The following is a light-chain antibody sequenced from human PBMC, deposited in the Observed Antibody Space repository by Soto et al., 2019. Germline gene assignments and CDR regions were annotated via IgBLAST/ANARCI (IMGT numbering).Light chain of an antibody. CDR1: QSITSW. CDR3: QQYNSYWT. J-gene: IGKJ1*01. CDR2: KAS. Sequence: DIQMTQSPSTLSASVGDRVTITCRASQSITSWLAWYQQKPGKAPKLLIYKASSLESGVPSRFSGSGSGTEFTLTISNLQPDDSATYYCQQYNSYWTFGQGTKVEIK. V-gene: IGKV1-5*03.